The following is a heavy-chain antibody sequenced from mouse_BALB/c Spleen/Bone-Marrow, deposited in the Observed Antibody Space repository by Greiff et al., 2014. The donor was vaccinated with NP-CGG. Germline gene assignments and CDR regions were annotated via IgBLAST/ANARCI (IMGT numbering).Heavy chain of an antibody. V-gene: IGHV5-17*02. CDR2: ISSGSSTI. CDR3: TRSGTLGAMDY. Sequence: EVQVVESRGGLVQPGGSRKLSCAASGFTFSSFGMHWVRQAPEKGLEWVAYISSGSSTIYYADTMKGRFTISRDNPKNTLFLQMTSLRSEDTAMYYCTRSGTLGAMDYWGQGTSVTVSS. J-gene: IGHJ4*01. D-gene: IGHD3-3*01. CDR1: GFTFSSFG.